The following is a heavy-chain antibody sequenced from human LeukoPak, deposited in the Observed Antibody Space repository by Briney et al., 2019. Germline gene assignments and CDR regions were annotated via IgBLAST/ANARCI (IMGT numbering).Heavy chain of an antibody. Sequence: GASVTVSCKASGYTFTSYDINWVRQAPGQGLEWVGWMNPNSGNTGYAQKFQGRVTMTRNTSISTAYMELSSLRSEDTAVYYCARDRYGDSGIDPWGQGTLVTVSS. V-gene: IGHV1-8*01. J-gene: IGHJ5*02. CDR2: MNPNSGNT. CDR3: ARDRYGDSGIDP. D-gene: IGHD4-17*01. CDR1: GYTFTSYD.